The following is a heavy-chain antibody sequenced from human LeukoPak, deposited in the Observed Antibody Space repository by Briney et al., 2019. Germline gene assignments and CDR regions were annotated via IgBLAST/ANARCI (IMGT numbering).Heavy chain of an antibody. CDR3: VSRVAGTLDAFDI. V-gene: IGHV4-59*08. CDR1: GGSISSYY. CDR2: IYYSGST. Sequence: SETLSLTCTVSGGSISSYYWSWIRQPPGKGLEWIGYIYYSGSTNYNPSLKSRVTISIDTSKNQFSLKLSAVTAADTAVYYCVSRVAGTLDAFDIWGQGTMVTVSS. D-gene: IGHD6-19*01. J-gene: IGHJ3*02.